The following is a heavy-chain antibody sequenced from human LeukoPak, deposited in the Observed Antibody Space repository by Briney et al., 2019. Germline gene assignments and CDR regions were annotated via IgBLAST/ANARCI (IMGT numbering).Heavy chain of an antibody. J-gene: IGHJ3*02. CDR1: GFTVSSNY. CDR2: IYSGGST. CDR3: ARTSDSSALYYFDI. D-gene: IGHD3-22*01. Sequence: GGSLRLSCAASGFTVSSNYMSWVRQAPGKGLEWVSVIYSGGSTYYADSVKGRFTISRHNSKNTLYLQMNSLRADDTAVYYCARTSDSSALYYFDIWGQGTMVTVSS. V-gene: IGHV3-53*04.